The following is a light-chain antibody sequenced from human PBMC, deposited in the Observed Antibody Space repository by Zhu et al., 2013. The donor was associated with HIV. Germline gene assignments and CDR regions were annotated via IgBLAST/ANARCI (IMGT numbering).Light chain of an antibody. J-gene: IGKJ1*01. V-gene: IGKV3-20*01. Sequence: EIVLTQSPGTLSLSPGERATLSCTASQSVSSSYLTWYQQRPGQAPRLLIYGASTRATGIPARFSGSGSGTEFTLTISSLQSEDFAVYYCQHYGLSPWTFG. CDR3: QHYGLSPWT. CDR1: QSVSSSY. CDR2: GAS.